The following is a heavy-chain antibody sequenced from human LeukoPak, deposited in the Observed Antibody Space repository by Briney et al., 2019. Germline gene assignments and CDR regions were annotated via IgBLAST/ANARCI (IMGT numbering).Heavy chain of an antibody. J-gene: IGHJ4*02. D-gene: IGHD5-18*01. CDR1: GGSISSGSYY. Sequence: SETLSLTCTVSGGSISSGSYYWSWIRQPAGKGLEWIGRIYTSGSTNYNPSLKSRVTISVDTSKNQFSLKLSSVTAADTAVYYCARESDTAMVYYWGQGTLVTVSS. V-gene: IGHV4-61*02. CDR2: IYTSGST. CDR3: ARESDTAMVYY.